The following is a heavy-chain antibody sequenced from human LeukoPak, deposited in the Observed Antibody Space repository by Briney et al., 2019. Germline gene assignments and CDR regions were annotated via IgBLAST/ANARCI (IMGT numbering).Heavy chain of an antibody. D-gene: IGHD3-16*01. CDR3: ARGGWAFDY. V-gene: IGHV6-1*01. J-gene: IGHJ4*02. Sequence: SQTLSLTCAISGDSVSSNSTGWNWIRQSPSRGLEWLGRTYYRSKWYNDYAVSVKSRITINPDTSKNQFSLQLISVTPDDTAVYYCARGGWAFDYWGQGTLVTVSS. CDR2: TYYRSKWYN. CDR1: GDSVSSNSTG.